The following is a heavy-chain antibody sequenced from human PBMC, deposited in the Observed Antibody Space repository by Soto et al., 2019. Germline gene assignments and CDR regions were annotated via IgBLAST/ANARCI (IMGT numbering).Heavy chain of an antibody. J-gene: IGHJ5*02. Sequence: GGSLRLSCAASGFTFSSYAMHWVRQAPGKGLEWVAVISYDGTNKYYADSVKGRFTISRDNSKDTLYLQMNSLRAEDTAVYYCPREGHGDWFDPWGQGTLVTVSS. D-gene: IGHD3-10*01. V-gene: IGHV3-30-3*01. CDR3: PREGHGDWFDP. CDR1: GFTFSSYA. CDR2: ISYDGTNK.